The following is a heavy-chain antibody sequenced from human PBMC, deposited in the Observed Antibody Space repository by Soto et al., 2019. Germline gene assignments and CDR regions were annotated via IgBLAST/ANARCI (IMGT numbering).Heavy chain of an antibody. CDR2: IYYSGTS. J-gene: IGHJ5*02. V-gene: IGHV4-39*01. CDR1: GGSIRDDTYY. D-gene: IGHD2-2*01. Sequence: QLQLQESGPGLVKPSETLSLTCTVSGGSIRDDTYYWGWIRQPPGKGLEWIGSIYYSGTSSYNPSLKCRVTMSVDTSKKQLSLRLSSVTAADTAVYYCARLHCDSPNCVPLDPWGQGTLVIVSS. CDR3: ARLHCDSPNCVPLDP.